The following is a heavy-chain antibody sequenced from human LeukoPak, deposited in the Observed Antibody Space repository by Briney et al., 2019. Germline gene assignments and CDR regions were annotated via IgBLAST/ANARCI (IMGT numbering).Heavy chain of an antibody. CDR2: INPNSGGT. J-gene: IGHJ3*02. D-gene: IGHD3-9*01. Sequence: ASVKVSCKASGYTFTGYYMHWVRQAPGQGLEWMGWINPNSGGTNYAQKFQGRVTMTRDTSISTAYMELSRLRSDDTAVYYCAREGSSNYDILTGYYPRAFDIWGQGTMVTVSS. V-gene: IGHV1-2*02. CDR3: AREGSSNYDILTGYYPRAFDI. CDR1: GYTFTGYY.